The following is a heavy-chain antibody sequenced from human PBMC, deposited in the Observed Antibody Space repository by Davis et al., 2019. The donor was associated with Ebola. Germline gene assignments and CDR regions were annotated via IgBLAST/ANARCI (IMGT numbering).Heavy chain of an antibody. CDR3: ARDRGWTTVTRYYYYYGMDV. CDR2: INHSGST. Sequence: MPSETLSLTCAVYGGSFSGYYWSWIRQPPGKGLEWIGEINHSGSTNYNPSLKSRVTISVDTSKNQFSLKLSSVTAADTAVYYCARDRGWTTVTRYYYYYGMDVWGKGTTVTVSS. V-gene: IGHV4-34*01. D-gene: IGHD4-17*01. CDR1: GGSFSGYY. J-gene: IGHJ6*04.